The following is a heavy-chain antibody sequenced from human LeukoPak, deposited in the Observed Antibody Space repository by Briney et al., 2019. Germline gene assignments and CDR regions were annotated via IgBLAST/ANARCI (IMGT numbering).Heavy chain of an antibody. D-gene: IGHD1-26*01. CDR1: GYTFTSYG. Sequence: ASVKVSCKASGYTFTSYGISWVRQAPGQGLEWMGWINPNSGGTNYAQKFQGRVTMTRDTSIDTAYMELSRLISDDTAVYYCARGRGSYSGYFDYWGQGTLVTVSS. CDR2: INPNSGGT. J-gene: IGHJ4*02. CDR3: ARGRGSYSGYFDY. V-gene: IGHV1-2*02.